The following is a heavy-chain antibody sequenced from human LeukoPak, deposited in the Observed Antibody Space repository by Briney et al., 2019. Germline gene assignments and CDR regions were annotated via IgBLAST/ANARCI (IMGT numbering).Heavy chain of an antibody. CDR3: AKDGDILTGYPSAGFDP. V-gene: IGHV3-30*18. D-gene: IGHD3-9*01. J-gene: IGHJ5*02. CDR2: ISYDGSNK. Sequence: GGSLRLSCAASGFTFSSYGMHWVRQAPGKGLEWVAVISYDGSNKYYADSVKGRFTISRDNSKNTLYLQMNSLRAEDTAVYYCAKDGDILTGYPSAGFDPWGQGTLVTVSS. CDR1: GFTFSSYG.